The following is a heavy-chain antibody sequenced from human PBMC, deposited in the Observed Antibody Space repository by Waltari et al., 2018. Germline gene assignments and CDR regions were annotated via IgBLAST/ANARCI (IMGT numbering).Heavy chain of an antibody. J-gene: IGHJ4*02. V-gene: IGHV1-69*01. CDR2: IIPIFGTA. CDR3: ARGTSSGWYSGGYFDY. CDR1: GVTLRSYA. Sequence: QVQLVQSGAEVKKPGSSVKVSCKASGVTLRSYALSWVRQAPGQGLEWMGGIIPIFGTANYEQKFQGRVTITADESTSTAYMELSSLRSEDTAVYYCARGTSSGWYSGGYFDYWGQGTLVTVSS. D-gene: IGHD6-19*01.